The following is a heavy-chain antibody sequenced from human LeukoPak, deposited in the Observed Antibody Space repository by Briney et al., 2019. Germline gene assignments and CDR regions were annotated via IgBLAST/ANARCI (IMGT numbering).Heavy chain of an antibody. Sequence: ASVKVSCKASGYTFTSYYMHWVRQAPGQGLEWMGWINPNSGGTNYAQKFQGRVTMTRDTSISTAYMELSRLRSDDTAVYYCARSVASGSYPIDYWGQGTLVTVSS. CDR3: ARSVASGSYPIDY. J-gene: IGHJ4*02. CDR1: GYTFTSYY. D-gene: IGHD3-10*01. CDR2: INPNSGGT. V-gene: IGHV1-2*02.